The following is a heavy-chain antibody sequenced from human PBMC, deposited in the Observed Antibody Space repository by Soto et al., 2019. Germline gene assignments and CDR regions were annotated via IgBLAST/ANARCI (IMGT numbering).Heavy chain of an antibody. CDR2: ISYDGNNK. CDR1: GFTFSSHA. V-gene: IGHV3-30-3*01. D-gene: IGHD2-2*01. CDR3: ARGLLPAAKPAGWYFDL. Sequence: QVQLVESGGGVVQPGRSLRLSCAASGFTFSSHAMHWVRQAPGKGLEWVAVISYDGNNKYYADSVKGRFTISRDNSKHTLYLRMNSLRAEDTAVYYCARGLLPAAKPAGWYFDLWGRGTLVTVSS. J-gene: IGHJ2*01.